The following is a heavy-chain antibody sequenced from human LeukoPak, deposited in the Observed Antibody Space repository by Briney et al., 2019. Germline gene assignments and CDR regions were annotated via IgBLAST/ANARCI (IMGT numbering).Heavy chain of an antibody. CDR2: IYSSGSA. Sequence: SETLSLTCTVSGSSINNNFWTWIRQPPGKGLEWIGYIYSSGSANYNPSLKSRVIISGDTSKNQISLKLTSVAAADTAVYFCARHRDYYDTWGHGTLVTVSS. CDR3: ARHRDYYDT. D-gene: IGHD3-22*01. CDR1: GSSINNNF. J-gene: IGHJ4*01. V-gene: IGHV4-59*08.